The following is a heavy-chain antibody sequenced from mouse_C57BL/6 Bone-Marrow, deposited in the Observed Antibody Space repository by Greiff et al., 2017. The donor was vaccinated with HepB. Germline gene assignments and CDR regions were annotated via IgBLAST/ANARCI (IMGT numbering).Heavy chain of an antibody. CDR1: GYTFTNYW. J-gene: IGHJ1*03. CDR2: IYPGGGYT. D-gene: IGHD2-1*01. V-gene: IGHV1-63*01. CDR3: ARRYYGNGDFDV. Sequence: VQVVESGAELVRPGTSVKMSCKASGYTFTNYWIGWVKQRPGHGLEWIGNIYPGGGYTNYNEKFKGKATLTADKSSSTAYMQFSSLTSEDSAIDYCARRYYGNGDFDVWGTGTTVTVSS.